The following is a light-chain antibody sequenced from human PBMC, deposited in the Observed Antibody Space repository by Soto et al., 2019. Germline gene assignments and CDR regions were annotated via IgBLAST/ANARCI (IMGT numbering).Light chain of an antibody. Sequence: QSVLTQPRSVSGSPGQSVTISCTGTSNDVGAYHYVSWYQHHPGKAPKLIIYDVTQRPSGIPDRFSGSKSGNTASLTISGLQADDEADYHFGSYADNYFFVFGTGTKVTVL. V-gene: IGLV2-11*01. CDR2: DVT. CDR3: GSYADNYFFV. J-gene: IGLJ1*01. CDR1: SNDVGAYHY.